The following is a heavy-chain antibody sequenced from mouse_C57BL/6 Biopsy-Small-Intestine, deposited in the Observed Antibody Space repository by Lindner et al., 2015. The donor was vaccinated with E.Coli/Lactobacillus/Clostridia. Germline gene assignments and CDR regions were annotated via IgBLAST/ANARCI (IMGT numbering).Heavy chain of an antibody. D-gene: IGHD6-1*01. J-gene: IGHJ3*01. CDR3: ARDDAEYSSGWYLGY. Sequence: VKVSCKASGYTFTRYGMNWVRQAPGQGLEWMGWINTNTGNPTYAQGFTGRFVFSLDTSVSTAYLQINSLKAEDTAVYYCARDDAEYSSGWYLGYWGQGTLVTVS. CDR2: INTNTGNP. CDR1: GYTFTRYG. V-gene: IGHV9-3*02.